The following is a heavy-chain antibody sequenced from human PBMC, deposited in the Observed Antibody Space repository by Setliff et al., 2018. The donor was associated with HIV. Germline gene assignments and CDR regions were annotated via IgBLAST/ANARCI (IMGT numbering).Heavy chain of an antibody. CDR1: GFTFENHA. CDR2: ISGGGSGT. CDR3: VKDLSNSGPPL. Sequence: GGSLRLSCATSGFTFENHAMSWVRQAQGMGPEWVSTISGGGSGTFFAKSVEGRFIVSRGNYKNTLYLQMNSLRANDTAMYYCVKDLSNSGPPLWGQGTLVTVSS. V-gene: IGHV3-23*01. J-gene: IGHJ1*01. D-gene: IGHD5-12*01.